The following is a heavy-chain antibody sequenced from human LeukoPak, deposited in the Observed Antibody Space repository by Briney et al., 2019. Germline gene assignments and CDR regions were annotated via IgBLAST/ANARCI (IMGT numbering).Heavy chain of an antibody. D-gene: IGHD5-12*01. Sequence: GGSLRLSCAASGFTFSDFYMSWIRQAPGKGLQWVSYITSAGRAIYYADSVQGRFTISRDNARNSLYLQMNGLRAEDTAVYYCASDIVATSGDFWGQGTLVTVSS. CDR3: ASDIVATSGDF. J-gene: IGHJ4*02. CDR2: ITSAGRAI. V-gene: IGHV3-11*01. CDR1: GFTFSDFY.